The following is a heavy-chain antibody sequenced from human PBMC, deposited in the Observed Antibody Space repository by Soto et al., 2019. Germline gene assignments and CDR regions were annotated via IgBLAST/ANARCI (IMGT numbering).Heavy chain of an antibody. CDR1: GFSIGNYP. CDR3: AKFQGATVSY. Sequence: EVQLLESGGNLEQPGGSLRLSCAVSGFSIGNYPMTWVRQAPGKGLEWVSGILGGAGTTYYADSVKGRFTISRDISENSVYLQMNSLRAEDTAVYYCAKFQGATVSYWGQGTRVTVSS. CDR2: ILGGAGTT. D-gene: IGHD4-4*01. V-gene: IGHV3-23*01. J-gene: IGHJ4*02.